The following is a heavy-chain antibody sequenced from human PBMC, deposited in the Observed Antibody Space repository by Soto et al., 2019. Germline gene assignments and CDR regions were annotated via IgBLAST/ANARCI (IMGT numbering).Heavy chain of an antibody. V-gene: IGHV4-4*02. CDR3: ASGVPEANEGSYQFDS. CDR2: IYHSGSA. CDR1: GGSISSNHL. J-gene: IGHJ4*02. D-gene: IGHD2-2*01. Sequence: QVQLQESGPGLVEPSGTLSLTCAVSGGSISSNHLWSWVRQSPGKGLEWIGEIYHSGSATYNPSLKSRVTISVDKSNNQVFLSLRSVPAADTVVFYCASGVPEANEGSYQFDSWGQGALVTVSS.